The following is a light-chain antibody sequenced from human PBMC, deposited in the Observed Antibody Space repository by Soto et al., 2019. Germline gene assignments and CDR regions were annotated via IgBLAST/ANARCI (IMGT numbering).Light chain of an antibody. V-gene: IGKV3-20*01. CDR2: GAS. Sequence: EIVLTQSPGTLSLSPGEGATLSCRASQSVYSSYLAWYQQEPGQAPRLLIHGASSRATGIPDRFSGSGSGTDFTLTIRRLEPEDFAVYYCQQYGSSPITFGQGTRLEIK. CDR3: QQYGSSPIT. J-gene: IGKJ5*01. CDR1: QSVYSSY.